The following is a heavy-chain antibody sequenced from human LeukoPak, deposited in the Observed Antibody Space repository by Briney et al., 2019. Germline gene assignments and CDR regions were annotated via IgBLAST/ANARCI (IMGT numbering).Heavy chain of an antibody. CDR3: ARVGGSFFFDY. J-gene: IGHJ4*02. Sequence: GGSLRLSCAASGFTFSSYVMHWVRQAPGKGLEWVSSISSSSSYIYYADSVKGRFTISRDNAKNSLYLQMNSLRAEDTAVYYCARVGGSFFFDYWGQGTLVTVSS. CDR2: ISSSSSYI. D-gene: IGHD1-26*01. CDR1: GFTFSSYV. V-gene: IGHV3-21*01.